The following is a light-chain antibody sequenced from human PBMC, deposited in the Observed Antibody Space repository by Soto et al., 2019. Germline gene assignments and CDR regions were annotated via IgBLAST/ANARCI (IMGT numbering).Light chain of an antibody. V-gene: IGKV3-11*01. CDR1: QSVSSY. CDR3: QQRSSWPALT. CDR2: DAY. Sequence: EIVLTQSPATLSLSAGDSATLSCRASQSVSSYLAWYQQKPGQAPRLLIYDAYTRATDIPGRFSGSGSGTDFTPTISSLEPEDFAVYYCQQRSSWPALTFGGGTKVDIK. J-gene: IGKJ4*01.